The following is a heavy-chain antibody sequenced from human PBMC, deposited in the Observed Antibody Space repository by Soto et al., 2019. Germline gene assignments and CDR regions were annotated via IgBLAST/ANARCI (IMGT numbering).Heavy chain of an antibody. CDR1: GGSISSGGYY. Sequence: TPSLTCTVSGGSISSGGYYWSWIRQHPGKGLEWIGYIYYSGSTYYNPSLKSRVTISVDTSKNQFSLKLSSATAADTAVYYCATNSDTAMVRPQVDYWGQGTLVTVSS. V-gene: IGHV4-31*03. CDR3: ATNSDTAMVRPQVDY. J-gene: IGHJ4*02. D-gene: IGHD5-18*01. CDR2: IYYSGST.